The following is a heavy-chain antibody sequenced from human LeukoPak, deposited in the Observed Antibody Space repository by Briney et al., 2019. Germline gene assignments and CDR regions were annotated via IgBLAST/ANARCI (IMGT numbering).Heavy chain of an antibody. CDR3: ARIEGSTFDY. V-gene: IGHV5-51*01. CDR2: IYPGDSES. CDR1: GXTFTSYC. J-gene: IGHJ4*02. Sequence: AGESLKISFKGSGXTFTSYCIGWVRQIPGKGLEWMGIIYPGDSESKYNPSLQGQVTISADKSISTAYLQWSSLKASDTAIYYCARIEGSTFDYWGQGTLVTVSS.